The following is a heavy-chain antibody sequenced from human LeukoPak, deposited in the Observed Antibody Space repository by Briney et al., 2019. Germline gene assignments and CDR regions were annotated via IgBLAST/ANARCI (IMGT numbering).Heavy chain of an antibody. CDR3: ARVDGGDTFDY. CDR1: GGSISSNSYY. V-gene: IGHV4-39*07. Sequence: SETLSLTCTVSGGSISSNSYYWGWIRQPPGKGLEWIGSIYYSGSTYYNPSLKSRVSISVDTSKNQFSLKLSSVTAADTAVYYCARVDGGDTFDYWGQGTLVTVSS. J-gene: IGHJ4*02. CDR2: IYYSGST. D-gene: IGHD2-21*02.